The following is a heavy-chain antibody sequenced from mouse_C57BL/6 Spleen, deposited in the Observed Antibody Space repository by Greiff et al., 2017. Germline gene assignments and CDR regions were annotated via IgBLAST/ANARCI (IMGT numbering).Heavy chain of an antibody. CDR3: ARWDDRDWCAY. J-gene: IGHJ3*01. V-gene: IGHV1-54*01. CDR1: GYAFTNYL. D-gene: IGHD3-2*01. Sequence: QVQLQQSGAELVRPGTSVTVSCKASGYAFTNYLIAWVKQRPGQGLEWIGVINPGSGGTNYNEKFKGKATLTADKSSSTAYMQLSSLTSEDSAVYFCARWDDRDWCAYWGQGTLVTVSA. CDR2: INPGSGGT.